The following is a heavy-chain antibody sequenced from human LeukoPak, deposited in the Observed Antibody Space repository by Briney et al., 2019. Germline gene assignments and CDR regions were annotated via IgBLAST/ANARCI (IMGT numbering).Heavy chain of an antibody. CDR2: ISSSSSCI. CDR3: ARRGGSSWSHYFDY. V-gene: IGHV3-21*01. CDR1: GFTFSSYS. D-gene: IGHD6-13*01. J-gene: IGHJ4*02. Sequence: GGSLRLSCAASGFTFSSYSMNWVRQAPGKGLEWVSSISSSSSCIYYADSVKGRFTISRDNAKNSLYLQMNSLRAEDTAVYYCARRGGSSWSHYFDYWGQGTLVTVSS.